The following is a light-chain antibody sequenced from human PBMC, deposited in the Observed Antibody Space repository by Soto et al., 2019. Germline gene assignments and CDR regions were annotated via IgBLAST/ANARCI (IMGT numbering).Light chain of an antibody. Sequence: IQLTQSPPSLAASVGDRVTITCRASQDISSSLAWYQHKPGKAPSLLIYSASTLQNGVPSRISGSGSGTDFTLTISSLQPEDFATYYCQQLNSYPFTFGQGTRLEI. J-gene: IGKJ5*01. CDR1: QDISSS. V-gene: IGKV1-9*01. CDR3: QQLNSYPFT. CDR2: SAS.